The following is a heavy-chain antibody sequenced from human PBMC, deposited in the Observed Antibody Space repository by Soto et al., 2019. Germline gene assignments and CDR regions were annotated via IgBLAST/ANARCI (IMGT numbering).Heavy chain of an antibody. Sequence: GASVKVSCKASGGTFSSYAISWVRQAPGQGLEWMGGIIPIFGTANYAQKFQGRVTITADESTSTAYMELSSLRSEDTAVYYCAREKGIAARSDNWFDPWGQGTLVTVSS. CDR1: GGTFSSYA. CDR3: AREKGIAARSDNWFDP. J-gene: IGHJ5*02. CDR2: IIPIFGTA. D-gene: IGHD6-6*01. V-gene: IGHV1-69*13.